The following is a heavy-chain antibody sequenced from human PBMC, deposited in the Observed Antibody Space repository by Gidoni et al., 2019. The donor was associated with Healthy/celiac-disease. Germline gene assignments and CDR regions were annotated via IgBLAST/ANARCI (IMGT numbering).Heavy chain of an antibody. CDR1: GFTFSSYA. V-gene: IGHV3-23*01. J-gene: IGHJ2*01. Sequence: EVQLLESGGGLVQPGGSLRLSCAASGFTFSSYAMSWVRQAPGKGLEWVSAISGSGGSTYYEDSVKGRFTISRDNSKNTLYLQMNSLRAEDTAVYYCAKVGSSWNWYFDLWGRGTLVTVSS. D-gene: IGHD6-13*01. CDR3: AKVGSSWNWYFDL. CDR2: ISGSGGST.